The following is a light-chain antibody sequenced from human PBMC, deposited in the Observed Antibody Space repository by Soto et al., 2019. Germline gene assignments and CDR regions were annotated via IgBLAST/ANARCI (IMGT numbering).Light chain of an antibody. CDR3: FSFTSPNTHV. CDR2: ETS. V-gene: IGLV2-23*01. J-gene: IGLJ1*01. CDR1: SSDFGSYKF. Sequence: QSVLTQPASVSGSPGQSVTISCTGTSSDFGSYKFVSWYQHHPGKVPKVIIYETSKRPSGVSDRFSGSKSGNTASLTISGLQAEDEADYYCFSFTSPNTHVFGSGTKVTVL.